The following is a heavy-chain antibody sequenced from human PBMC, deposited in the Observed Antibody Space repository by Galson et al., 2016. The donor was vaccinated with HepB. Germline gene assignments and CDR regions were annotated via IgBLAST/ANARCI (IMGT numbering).Heavy chain of an antibody. J-gene: IGHJ4*02. Sequence: SLRLSCAASGFSFSDHDMNWVRQTPGKGLEWVSNINYRGEKTFYDASVKGRFTISRDNSTNTLYLQMNNLRAEDTAVYYCVKDPNWRSGYWGQGILVTVSS. D-gene: IGHD2-8*01. CDR3: VKDPNWRSGY. V-gene: IGHV3-23*01. CDR1: GFSFSDHD. CDR2: INYRGEKT.